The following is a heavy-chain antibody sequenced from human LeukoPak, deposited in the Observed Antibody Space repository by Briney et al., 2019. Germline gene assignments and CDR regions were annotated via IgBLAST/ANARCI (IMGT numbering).Heavy chain of an antibody. D-gene: IGHD2-15*01. V-gene: IGHV1-69*13. CDR2: IIPIFGTA. CDR1: GGTFSSYV. Sequence: SVKVSCKASGGTFSSYVISWLRQAAGQGLEWMGGIIPIFGTANYAQKFQGRVTITADESTSTAYMELSSLRSEDTAVYYCARAENPCASGGSCYHLDYWGHGTLVTVS. J-gene: IGHJ4*01. CDR3: ARAENPCASGGSCYHLDY.